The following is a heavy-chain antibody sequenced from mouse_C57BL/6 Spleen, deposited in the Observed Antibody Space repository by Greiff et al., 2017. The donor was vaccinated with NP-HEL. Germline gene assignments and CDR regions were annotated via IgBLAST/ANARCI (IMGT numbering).Heavy chain of an antibody. CDR3: AREYYGSSYVGYFDV. CDR1: GFTFSSYA. Sequence: EVNLVESGGGLVKPGGSLKLSCAASGFTFSSYAMSWVRQTPEKRLEWVATISDGGSYTYYPDNVKGRFTISRDNAKNNLYLQMSHLKSEDTAMYYCAREYYGSSYVGYFDVWGTGTTVTVSS. V-gene: IGHV5-4*01. J-gene: IGHJ1*03. CDR2: ISDGGSYT. D-gene: IGHD1-1*01.